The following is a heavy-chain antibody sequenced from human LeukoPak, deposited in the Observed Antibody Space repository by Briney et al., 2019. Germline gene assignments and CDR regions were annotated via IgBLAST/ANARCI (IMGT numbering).Heavy chain of an antibody. Sequence: GGSLRLSCAASGFTFSSYAMNWVRQAPGKGLEWVSVISGSGGSTYYADSVKGRFTISRDNSKNTLYLQMNSLRAEDTAVYYCAKDPPYDSSGYYYRLLDYWGQGTLVTVSS. CDR1: GFTFSSYA. V-gene: IGHV3-23*01. CDR3: AKDPPYDSSGYYYRLLDY. CDR2: ISGSGGST. D-gene: IGHD3-22*01. J-gene: IGHJ4*02.